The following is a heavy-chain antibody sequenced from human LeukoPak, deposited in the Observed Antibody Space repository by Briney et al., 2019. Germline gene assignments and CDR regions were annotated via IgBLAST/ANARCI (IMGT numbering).Heavy chain of an antibody. V-gene: IGHV3-33*06. Sequence: GGSLRLSCAASGFTFTNFAMHWVRQAPGKGLVWVAVIWSDGSRKEYIDSVKDRFTVSRDNSKNTLYLQMNSLRAEDTALYFWSKDLGVLRSGERHPDNWFDSWGQGTLVTVSS. D-gene: IGHD1-1*01. CDR3: SKDLGVLRSGERHPDNWFDS. CDR2: IWSDGSRK. J-gene: IGHJ5*01. CDR1: GFTFTNFA.